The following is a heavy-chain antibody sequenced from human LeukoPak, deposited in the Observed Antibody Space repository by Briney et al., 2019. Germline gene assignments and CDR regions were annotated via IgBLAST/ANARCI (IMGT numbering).Heavy chain of an antibody. J-gene: IGHJ4*02. CDR1: GFTVSTNY. V-gene: IGHV3-53*01. Sequence: PGGSPRLSCAVSGFTVSTNYMSWVRQAPGKGLEWVSVIYSGGSTYYADSVKGRFTISSDNSKNTLYLQMNSLRAEDTAVYYCARERINSYGSPFGYWGQGTLVTVSS. CDR3: ARERINSYGSPFGY. D-gene: IGHD5-18*01. CDR2: IYSGGST.